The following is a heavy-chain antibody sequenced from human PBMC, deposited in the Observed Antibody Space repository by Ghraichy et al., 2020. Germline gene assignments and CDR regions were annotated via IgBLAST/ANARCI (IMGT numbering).Heavy chain of an antibody. D-gene: IGHD3-16*01. V-gene: IGHV1-8*01. J-gene: IGHJ5*02. CDR3: ARMATEPPSIRIKWFDP. Sequence: ASVKVSCKASGYSFTSYDIHWVRQAPGQGLEWLGWMNPDSGDTGYAQKFQGRVTMTRDTSISTAYMELRSLRSEDTAVYYCARMATEPPSIRIKWFDPWGPGTLVTVSS. CDR1: GYSFTSYD. CDR2: MNPDSGDT.